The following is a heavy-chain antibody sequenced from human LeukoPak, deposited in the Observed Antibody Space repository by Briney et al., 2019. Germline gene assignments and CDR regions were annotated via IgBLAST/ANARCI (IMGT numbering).Heavy chain of an antibody. CDR1: GFTFGDYA. D-gene: IGHD2-2*02. CDR2: IRSKAYGGTT. CDR3: TRGTVPAAIPHFDY. J-gene: IGHJ4*02. Sequence: PGGSLRLSCTASGFTFGDYAMSWVRQAPGKGLEWVGFIRSKAYGGTTEYAAFVKGRFTISRDDSKSIAYLQMNSLKTEDTAVYYCTRGTVPAAIPHFDYWGQGTLVTVSS. V-gene: IGHV3-49*04.